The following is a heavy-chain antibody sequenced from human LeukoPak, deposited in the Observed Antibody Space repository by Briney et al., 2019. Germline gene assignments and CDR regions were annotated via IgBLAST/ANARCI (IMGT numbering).Heavy chain of an antibody. CDR3: ARGHVSSSTWYSTYYYYFYMDV. Sequence: PSETLSLTCTVSDDSITIYYWTWIRQPPGKGLEWIGYIDHTGITNYNPSLNSRVTISRDTSKNHFSLELSSATAADTAVYFCARGHVSSSTWYSTYYYYFYMDVWGKGTTVTVSS. CDR1: DDSITIYY. J-gene: IGHJ6*03. CDR2: IDHTGIT. V-gene: IGHV4-59*01. D-gene: IGHD6-13*01.